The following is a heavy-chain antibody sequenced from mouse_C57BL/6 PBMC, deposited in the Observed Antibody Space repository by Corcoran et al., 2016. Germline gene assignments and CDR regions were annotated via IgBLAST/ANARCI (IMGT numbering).Heavy chain of an antibody. Sequence: QIQLVQSGPELKKPGETVKISCKASGYTFTTYGMSWVKQAPGKGLKWMGWINTYSGVPTYADDFKGRFAFSLETSASTAYLQINNLKNEDTATYFCARRYDYDDYFDYWGQGTTLTVSS. CDR3: ARRYDYDDYFDY. CDR2: INTYSGVP. J-gene: IGHJ2*01. V-gene: IGHV9-3*01. CDR1: GYTFTTYG. D-gene: IGHD2-4*01.